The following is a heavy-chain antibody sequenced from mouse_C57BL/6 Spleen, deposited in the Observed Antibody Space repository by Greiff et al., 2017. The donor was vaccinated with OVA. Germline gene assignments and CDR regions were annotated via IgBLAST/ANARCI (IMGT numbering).Heavy chain of an antibody. Sequence: EVQLQQSGGGLVQPGGSMKLSCAASGFTFSDAWMDWVRQSPEKGLEWVAEIRNKANNHATYYAESVKGRFTISRDDSKSSVYLQMNSLRAEDTGIYYCTRHYYGRRGAMDYWGQGTSVTVSS. CDR2: IRNKANNHAT. V-gene: IGHV6-6*01. D-gene: IGHD1-1*01. CDR3: TRHYYGRRGAMDY. CDR1: GFTFSDAW. J-gene: IGHJ4*01.